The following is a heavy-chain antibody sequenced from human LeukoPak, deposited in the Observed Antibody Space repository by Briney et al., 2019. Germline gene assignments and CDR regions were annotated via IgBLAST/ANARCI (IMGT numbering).Heavy chain of an antibody. CDR3: ARSLSSSWYNWFDP. J-gene: IGHJ5*02. V-gene: IGHV4-61*02. CDR1: GGSISSGSYY. D-gene: IGHD6-13*01. CDR2: IYTSGST. Sequence: SQTLSLTCTVSGGSISSGSYYWSWIRQPAGKGLEWIGRIYTSGSTNYNPSLKSRVTISVDTSKNQFSLKLSSVTAADTAVYYCARSLSSSWYNWFDPWGQGTLVTVSS.